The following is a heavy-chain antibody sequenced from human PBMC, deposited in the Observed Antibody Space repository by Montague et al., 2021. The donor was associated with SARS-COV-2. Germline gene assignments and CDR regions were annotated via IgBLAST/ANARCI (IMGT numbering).Heavy chain of an antibody. Sequence: SETLSLTCTVSGGSISSSSYYWGWIRQPPGKGLEWIGNIYYSGSTYYNPSLKSRVTISADTSKNQFSLKLSSVTAADTAVYYCVRDHPYGGPRGAYDIWARGQWSPSLQ. J-gene: IGHJ3*02. D-gene: IGHD4-23*01. CDR3: VRDHPYGGPRGAYDI. CDR2: IYYSGST. CDR1: GGSISSSSYY. V-gene: IGHV4-39*02.